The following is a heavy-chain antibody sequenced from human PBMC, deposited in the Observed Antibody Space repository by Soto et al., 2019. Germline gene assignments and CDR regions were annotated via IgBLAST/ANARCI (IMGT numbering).Heavy chain of an antibody. V-gene: IGHV3-21*01. CDR3: ARAFSTGYNPDAFDI. CDR1: GFTFNHYT. J-gene: IGHJ3*02. CDR2: IRGSTSHI. D-gene: IGHD3-22*01. Sequence: EVQLVESGGGLVKPGGSLRLSCAASGFTFNHYTMNWVRQAPGKGLEWVSSIRGSTSHIYYADSVKGRFTISRDNAKNSLSLQMNSLRSADTAVYYCARAFSTGYNPDAFDIWGQGTIVTVSS.